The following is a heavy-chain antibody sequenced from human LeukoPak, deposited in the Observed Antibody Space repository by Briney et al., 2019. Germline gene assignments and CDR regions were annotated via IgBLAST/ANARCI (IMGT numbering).Heavy chain of an antibody. D-gene: IGHD1-26*01. J-gene: IGHJ4*02. CDR3: ARALRSGSYREFDY. CDR1: GYTFTGYD. CDR2: INPNSGGT. Sequence: GASVKVSCKASGYTFTGYDVHWVRQAPGQGLEWMGWINPNSGGTNYAPKFQGRVTMTRDTSIYTAYMELSKRRSDDTAVYYCARALRSGSYREFDYWGQGALVTVSS. V-gene: IGHV1-2*02.